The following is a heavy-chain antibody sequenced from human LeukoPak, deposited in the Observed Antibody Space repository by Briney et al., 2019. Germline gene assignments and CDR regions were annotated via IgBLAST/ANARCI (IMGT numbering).Heavy chain of an antibody. V-gene: IGHV3-9*01. J-gene: IGHJ3*02. CDR2: ISWNSGSI. CDR3: AKDISFTDDAFDI. D-gene: IGHD3-16*02. CDR1: GFTFDDYA. Sequence: PGGSLRLSCAASGFTFDDYAMHWVRQAPGKGLEWVSGISWNSGSIGYADSVKGRFTISRDNAKNSLYLQMNSLRAEDTALYYCAKDISFTDDAFDIWGQGTMVTVSS.